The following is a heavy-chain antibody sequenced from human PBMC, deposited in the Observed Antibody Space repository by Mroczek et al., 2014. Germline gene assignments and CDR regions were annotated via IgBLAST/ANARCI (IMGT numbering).Heavy chain of an antibody. D-gene: IGHD3-16*02. J-gene: IGHJ4*02. CDR1: GFTFSSYA. V-gene: IGHV3-30-3*01. CDR2: ISYDGSNK. Sequence: QVQLVESGGGVVQPGRSLRLSCAASGFTFSSYAMHWVRQAPGKGLEWVAVISYDGSNKYYADSVKGRFTVSRDNSKNTLYLQMNSLRAEDTAVYYCAALMITFGGVIVPPLDYWGQGTLVTVSS. CDR3: AALMITFGGVIVPPLDY.